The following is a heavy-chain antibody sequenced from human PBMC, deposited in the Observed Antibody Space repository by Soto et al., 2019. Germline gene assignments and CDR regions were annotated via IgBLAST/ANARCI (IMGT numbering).Heavy chain of an antibody. V-gene: IGHV4-31*03. CDR1: GGTISSGGYY. Sequence: SETLSLTCTVSGGTISSGGYYWSWIRQHPGKGLEWIGYMYYSGNTYYNPSLKSRVTMSVDTSKNQFSLKLSSVTAADTAVYYCAGSGPTSGYYYMDVWGKGTTVTVSS. D-gene: IGHD2-15*01. J-gene: IGHJ6*03. CDR2: MYYSGNT. CDR3: AGSGPTSGYYYMDV.